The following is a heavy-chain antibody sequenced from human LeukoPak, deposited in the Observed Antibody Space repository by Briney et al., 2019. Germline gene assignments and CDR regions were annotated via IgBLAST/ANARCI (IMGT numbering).Heavy chain of an antibody. CDR2: IIPILGIA. D-gene: IGHD2-2*01. Sequence: GASVKVSCKASGGTFSSYAISWVRQAPGQGLEWMGRIIPILGIANYAQKFQGRVTITADKSTSTAYMELSSLRSEDTAVYYCARGRIVVVPAAMGNGMDVWGQGITVTVSS. J-gene: IGHJ6*02. CDR1: GGTFSSYA. V-gene: IGHV1-69*04. CDR3: ARGRIVVVPAAMGNGMDV.